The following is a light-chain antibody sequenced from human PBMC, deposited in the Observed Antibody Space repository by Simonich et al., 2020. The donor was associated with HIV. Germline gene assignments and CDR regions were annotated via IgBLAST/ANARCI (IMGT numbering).Light chain of an antibody. CDR2: EDN. J-gene: IGLJ7*01. Sequence: NFMLTQPHSVSESPGKTVTISCTRSSGSIASNYVQWYQQRPGSSPTTVIYEDNQTPSGVPVRFSGSIDSSSNSASLTISGLKTEDEANYYCQSYDSSNQVFGGGTQLTVL. V-gene: IGLV6-57*01. CDR3: QSYDSSNQV. CDR1: SGSIASNY.